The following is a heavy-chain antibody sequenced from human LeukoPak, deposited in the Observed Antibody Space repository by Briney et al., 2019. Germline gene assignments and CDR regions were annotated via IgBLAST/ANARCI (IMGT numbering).Heavy chain of an antibody. CDR2: ISSTSSFI. J-gene: IGHJ4*02. V-gene: IGHV3-21*01. CDR1: GFTFSSYS. Sequence: PGGSLRLSCAASGFTFSSYSMNWVRQAPGKGLEWVSSISSTSSFIYYADSLKGRFTISRDNAKNSLYLQMNSLRAEDTAVYYCAKDSRFYYDSSGNPDYWGQGTLVTVSS. CDR3: AKDSRFYYDSSGNPDY. D-gene: IGHD3-22*01.